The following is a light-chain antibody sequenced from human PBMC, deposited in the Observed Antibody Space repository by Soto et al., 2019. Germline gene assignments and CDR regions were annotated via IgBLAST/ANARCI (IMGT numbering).Light chain of an antibody. J-gene: IGKJ1*01. CDR3: QQYNNWPQT. Sequence: EIVMTQSPATLSVSPGERATLSCRASQSVSSNLAWYQQSPGQAPRLLIYGASARATDIPARFSGSGSGTEFTLTISSLQSEEFAVYFCQQYNNWPQTFGPGTKVEIK. CDR1: QSVSSN. V-gene: IGKV3-15*01. CDR2: GAS.